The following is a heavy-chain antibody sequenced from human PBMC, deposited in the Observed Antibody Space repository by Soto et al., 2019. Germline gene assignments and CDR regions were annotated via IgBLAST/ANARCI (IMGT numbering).Heavy chain of an antibody. V-gene: IGHV3-53*01. Sequence: GGSLRLSCAPSGFTVSNNYMNWVRQAPGKRLEWVSIIYSDGSTYYADYVKGRFTISRDNSKNTLYLQMDSLRAEDTAVYFCARGLKIRHDAFDLWGPGTMVT. CDR3: ARGLKIRHDAFDL. J-gene: IGHJ3*01. CDR2: IYSDGST. D-gene: IGHD3-22*01. CDR1: GFTVSNNY.